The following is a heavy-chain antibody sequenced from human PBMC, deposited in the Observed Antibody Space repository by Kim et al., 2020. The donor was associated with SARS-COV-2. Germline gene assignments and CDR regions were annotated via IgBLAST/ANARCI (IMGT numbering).Heavy chain of an antibody. J-gene: IGHJ4*02. CDR1: GFTFSSYA. V-gene: IGHV3-23*01. CDR2: ISGSGGST. CDR3: AKDPERGIGYSSGWYSYYFDY. D-gene: IGHD6-19*01. Sequence: GGSLRLSCAASGFTFSSYAMSWVRQAPGKGLEWVSAISGSGGSTYYADSVKGRFTISRDNSKNTLYLQMNSLRAEDTAVYYCAKDPERGIGYSSGWYSYYFDYWGQGTLVTVSS.